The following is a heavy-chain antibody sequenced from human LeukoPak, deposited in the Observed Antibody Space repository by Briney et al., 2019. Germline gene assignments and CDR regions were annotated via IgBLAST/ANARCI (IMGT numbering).Heavy chain of an antibody. V-gene: IGHV1-8*01. J-gene: IGHJ5*02. CDR1: GYTFTSYD. D-gene: IGHD3-3*01. CDR3: AIPQKYYYFWSGYPSNWFDP. CDR2: MNPNSGNT. Sequence: ASVKVSCKASGYTFTSYDINWVRQANGRGLEWMGWMNPNSGNTGYAQKFQGRVTMTRNTSISTAYMELSSLRSEDTAVYYCAIPQKYYYFWSGYPSNWFDPWGQGTLVTVSS.